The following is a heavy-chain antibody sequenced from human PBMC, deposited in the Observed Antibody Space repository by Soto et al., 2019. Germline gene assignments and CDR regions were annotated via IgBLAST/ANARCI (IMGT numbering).Heavy chain of an antibody. CDR1: GDSISGYF. CDR3: ARSGAGGNSGYFDL. D-gene: IGHD2-21*02. CDR2: IYYSGGA. J-gene: IGHJ2*01. Sequence: QVQLQESGPGLVKPSETLSLPCTVSGDSISGYFWSWIRQPPGKGLEWIGYIYYSGGATYNPSLNSRLTISVDTSKNQFSLELTSVTAADTAVYYCARSGAGGNSGYFDLWGRGTLVTVSS. V-gene: IGHV4-59*01.